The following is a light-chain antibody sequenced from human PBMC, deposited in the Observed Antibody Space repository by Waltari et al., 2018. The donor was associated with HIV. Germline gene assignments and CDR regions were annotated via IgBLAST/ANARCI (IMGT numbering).Light chain of an antibody. V-gene: IGLV3-1*01. J-gene: IGLJ2*01. CDR3: AAWDANAVV. CDR1: TLEDKY. Sequence: SYEVTQPPSVSVSPGQTVVMSCSGDTLEDKYACWFRQRPGQSPVLIVYEDSKRPSGIPGRFSGANSGNTATLTIRGTQVSDEADYYCAAWDANAVVFGGGTKLTV. CDR2: EDS.